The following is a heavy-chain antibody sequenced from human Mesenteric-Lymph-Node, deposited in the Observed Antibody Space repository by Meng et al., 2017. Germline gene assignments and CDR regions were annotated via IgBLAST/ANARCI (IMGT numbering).Heavy chain of an antibody. V-gene: IGHV1-18*01. D-gene: IGHD3-16*01. J-gene: IGHJ4*02. CDR1: GNAFISYG. CDR2: IAAYNGDT. Sequence: ASVKVSCKASGNAFISYGLSWVRQAPGQGLEWMGWIAAYNGDTNYAQNFQGRLTMTTDTSMSTAYMELRSLRSDDTAVYYCVTGWNAYMNYWGQGSLVTVSS. CDR3: VTGWNAYMNY.